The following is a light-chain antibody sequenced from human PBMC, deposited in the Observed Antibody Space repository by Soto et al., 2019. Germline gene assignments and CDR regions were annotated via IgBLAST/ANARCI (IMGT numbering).Light chain of an antibody. V-gene: IGLV1-44*01. Sequence: QYWLAQPLSSSVTPGQRVTISCTRSSSNIGSNTVNWYQHLPGTAPKLLIYSNNQRPSGVPDRFSGSKSGTSASLAISGLQSEDEADYYCAAWDDSLNGYVFGTGTNVTXL. CDR2: SNN. J-gene: IGLJ1*01. CDR3: AAWDDSLNGYV. CDR1: SSNIGSNT.